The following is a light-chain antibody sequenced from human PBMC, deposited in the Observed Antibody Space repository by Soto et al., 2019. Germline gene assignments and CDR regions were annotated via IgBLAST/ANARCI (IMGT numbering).Light chain of an antibody. J-gene: IGKJ4*01. CDR3: QRDDNRPLT. CDR1: HDISNY. Sequence: DIQITQSQSSLSASLGERVTITFQASHDISNYLNWYQKNAGKAPKLLIYDATNLETVVPSRFSGSGSGTDFTFTISSLQPEDIVTYYCQRDDNRPLTFGGGTKVDIK. CDR2: DAT. V-gene: IGKV1-33*01.